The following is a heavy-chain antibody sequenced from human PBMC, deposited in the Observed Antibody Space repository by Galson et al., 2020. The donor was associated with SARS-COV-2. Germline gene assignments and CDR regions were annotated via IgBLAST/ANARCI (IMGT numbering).Heavy chain of an antibody. D-gene: IGHD3-22*01. CDR1: GGSFSGYY. Sequence: SETLSLTCAVYGGSFSGYYWSWIRQPPGKGLEWIGEINHSGSTNYNPSLKSRVTISVDTSKNQFSLKLSSVTAADTAVYYCARGRRYYDSSGYWVYYYYGMDVWGQGTTVTVSS. V-gene: IGHV4-34*01. CDR3: ARGRRYYDSSGYWVYYYYGMDV. J-gene: IGHJ6*02. CDR2: INHSGST.